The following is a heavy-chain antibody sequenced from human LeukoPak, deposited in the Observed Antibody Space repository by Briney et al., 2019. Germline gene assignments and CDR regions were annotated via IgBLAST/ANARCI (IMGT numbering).Heavy chain of an antibody. Sequence: KSGGSLRLSCAASGFTFNNAWMSWVRQAPGKGLEWVGRIRAETAGGTTDYGAPVKGRFTISRDDSKNTLYLQMNSLKTEDTAVYFCSTGGGTNDYWGQGTLVTVSS. CDR2: IRAETAGGTT. D-gene: IGHD2-15*01. J-gene: IGHJ4*02. V-gene: IGHV3-15*01. CDR3: STGGGTNDY. CDR1: GFTFNNAW.